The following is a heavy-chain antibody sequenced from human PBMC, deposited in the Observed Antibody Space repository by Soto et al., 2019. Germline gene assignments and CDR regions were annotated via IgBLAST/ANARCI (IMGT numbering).Heavy chain of an antibody. CDR2: ISDGGST. V-gene: IGHV4-59*01. D-gene: IGHD2-2*01. Sequence: PSGKLRVTWNVSGASICTYYWNLIRRALEKGMEWIGYISDGGSTNDNPSLASRVTISLDTPKKQVTLKLSSVSAADTATYLCAGSCSSSICPEDHYFALEVWGQGLTVT. CDR3: AGSCSSSICPEDHYFALEV. CDR1: GASICTYY. J-gene: IGHJ6*02.